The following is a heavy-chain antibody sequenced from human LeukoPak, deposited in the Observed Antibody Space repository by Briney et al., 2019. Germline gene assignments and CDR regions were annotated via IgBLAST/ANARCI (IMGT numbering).Heavy chain of an antibody. V-gene: IGHV4-59*01. J-gene: IGHJ6*03. Sequence: PSETLSLTCTVSGGSISDYYWSWIRQPPGKGLEWIGYISGSDTTNYNPSLKNRVTTSLDTSKNQFSLQLRSVTAADTAVYYCARDFMVRGDQVNYYYYYMDVWGTGATITVSS. CDR2: ISGSDTT. CDR3: ARDFMVRGDQVNYYYYYMDV. D-gene: IGHD3-10*01. CDR1: GGSISDYY.